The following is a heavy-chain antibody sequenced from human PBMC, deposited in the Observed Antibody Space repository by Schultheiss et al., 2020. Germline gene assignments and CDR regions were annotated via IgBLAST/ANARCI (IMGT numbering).Heavy chain of an antibody. CDR1: GGSISSGGYY. Sequence: SETLSLTCTVSGGSISSGGYYWSWIRQPPGKGLEWIGEINHSGSTNYNPSLKSRVTISVDTSKNQFSLKLSSVTAADTAVYYCARSRRGYSYGPFDYWGQGTLVTVSS. CDR2: INHSGST. J-gene: IGHJ4*02. D-gene: IGHD5-18*01. V-gene: IGHV4-39*01. CDR3: ARSRRGYSYGPFDY.